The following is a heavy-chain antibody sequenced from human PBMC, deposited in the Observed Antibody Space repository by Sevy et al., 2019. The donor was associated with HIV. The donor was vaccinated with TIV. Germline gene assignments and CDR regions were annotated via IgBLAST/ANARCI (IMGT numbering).Heavy chain of an antibody. CDR2: MCGSGGTT. D-gene: IGHD4-17*01. CDR1: GFTFSDHY. V-gene: IGHV3-23*01. J-gene: IGHJ4*02. CDR3: AKVQWAVTSGFHY. Sequence: GGSLRLSCAASGFTFSDHYMDWVRQAPGKGLEWVAVMCGSGGTTYYADSVKGRFTISRDNSKNTLYLQMNTLRAEDTAVYYCAKVQWAVTSGFHYWGQGTLVTVSS.